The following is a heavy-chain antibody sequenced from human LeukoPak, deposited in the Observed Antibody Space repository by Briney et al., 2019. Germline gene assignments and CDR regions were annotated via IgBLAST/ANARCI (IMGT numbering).Heavy chain of an antibody. CDR2: IKQDGSEK. Sequence: GGSLRLSCAASGFTFSNYAMSWVRQAPGKGLERVANIKQDGSEKYYVDSVKGRFTISRDNAKKSLYLQMNSLRAEDTAVYYCARDKSVGATPFDYWGQGTLVTVSS. D-gene: IGHD1-26*01. CDR1: GFTFSNYA. J-gene: IGHJ4*02. CDR3: ARDKSVGATPFDY. V-gene: IGHV3-7*05.